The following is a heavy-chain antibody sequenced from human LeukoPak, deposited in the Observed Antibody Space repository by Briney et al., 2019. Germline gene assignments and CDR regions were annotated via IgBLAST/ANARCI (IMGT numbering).Heavy chain of an antibody. V-gene: IGHV4-59*12. CDR1: GGSISIYY. CDR3: ARGYSNWDY. J-gene: IGHJ4*02. D-gene: IGHD4-11*01. Sequence: SETLSLTCTVSGGSISIYYWSWFRQPPGKGLEWIGYIHHSGNTNYNPSLKSRVTMSVDTSKNQLSLKLSSVTAADTAVYYCARGYSNWDYWGQGTLVTVSS. CDR2: IHHSGNT.